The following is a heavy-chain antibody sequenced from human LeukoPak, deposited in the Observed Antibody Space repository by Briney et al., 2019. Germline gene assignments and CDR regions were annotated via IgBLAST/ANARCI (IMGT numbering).Heavy chain of an antibody. CDR2: IYHSGSI. V-gene: IGHV4-38-2*01. Sequence: SETLSLTCAVSGYSISNGYYWGWIRQAPGKRLEWIATIYHSGSIYYNPSLMSRFTISIDTSKNQFSLKVTSVTAADTARYYCARADSGSHSHFDYRGQGMLVTVSS. CDR3: ARADSGSHSHFDY. J-gene: IGHJ4*02. D-gene: IGHD1-26*01. CDR1: GYSISNGYY.